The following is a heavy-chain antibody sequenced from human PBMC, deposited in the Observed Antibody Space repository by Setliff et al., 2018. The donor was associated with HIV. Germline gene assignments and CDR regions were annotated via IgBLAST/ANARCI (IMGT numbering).Heavy chain of an antibody. J-gene: IGHJ4*02. Sequence: SQTLSLTCAISGDSVASSDAGWNWIRQSPSGGLEWLGRTYYRSKWFYDYAVSVKSRIIINPDTSKNQFSLHLNSVTPEDTAVYYCARGSYGSVLLWGQGTLVTVSS. D-gene: IGHD6-19*01. V-gene: IGHV6-1*01. CDR1: GDSVASSDAG. CDR2: TYYRSKWFY. CDR3: ARGSYGSVLL.